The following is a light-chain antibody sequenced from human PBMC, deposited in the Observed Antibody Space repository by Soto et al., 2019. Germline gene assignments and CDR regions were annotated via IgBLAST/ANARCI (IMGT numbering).Light chain of an antibody. CDR2: DVS. V-gene: IGLV2-14*01. CDR3: SSYTSSSTLV. CDR1: SSDVGGYKY. J-gene: IGLJ2*01. Sequence: QSALTQPASVSGSPGQSITISCTGTSSDVGGYKYVSWYQQHPGQAPKLMIYDVSNRPSGVSNRFSGSKSGNTASLTISGLQAEDEAEYYCSSYTSSSTLVFGGGTKLTVL.